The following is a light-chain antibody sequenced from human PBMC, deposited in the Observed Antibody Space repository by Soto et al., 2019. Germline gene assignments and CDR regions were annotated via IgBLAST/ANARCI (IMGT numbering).Light chain of an antibody. CDR1: HIGTKG. V-gene: IGLV3-21*02. CDR3: QVWDSISDQYV. CDR2: DDS. Sequence: SYELTQPPSVSVAPGQTATITCGGNHIGTKGVHWYQQKPGQAPVVVVYDDSDRPSGIPERFSGSNSANTATLTISRVGAGDEAGYFCQVWDSISDQYVFGPGTKVTVL. J-gene: IGLJ1*01.